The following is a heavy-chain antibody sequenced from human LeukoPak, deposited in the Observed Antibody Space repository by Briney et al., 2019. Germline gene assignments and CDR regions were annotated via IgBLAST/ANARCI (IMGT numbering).Heavy chain of an antibody. J-gene: IGHJ6*03. V-gene: IGHV4-34*01. D-gene: IGHD2-21*01. CDR2: IYRSGST. Sequence: SETLSLTCAVYGGSFSGYYWVWIRQPPGKGLEWIGSIYRSGSTNYNPSLKSRVTISVDTSKNQFSLKVSSVTAADTAVYYCARGDCSGSICYSPMDVWGTGTTVTVSS. CDR1: GGSFSGYY. CDR3: ARGDCSGSICYSPMDV.